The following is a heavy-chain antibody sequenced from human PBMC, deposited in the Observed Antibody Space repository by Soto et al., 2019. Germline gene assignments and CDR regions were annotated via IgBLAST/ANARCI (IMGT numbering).Heavy chain of an antibody. Sequence: GGSLRLSCAASGFTFDDYAMHWVRQAPGKGLEWVSLISGDGGSTYYADSVKGRFTISRDNSKNSLYLQMNSLRTEDTALYYCVSTVVTPDYYYGRDVWGQGTTVTVSS. V-gene: IGHV3-43*02. CDR2: ISGDGGST. CDR1: GFTFDDYA. D-gene: IGHD2-21*02. J-gene: IGHJ6*02. CDR3: VSTVVTPDYYYGRDV.